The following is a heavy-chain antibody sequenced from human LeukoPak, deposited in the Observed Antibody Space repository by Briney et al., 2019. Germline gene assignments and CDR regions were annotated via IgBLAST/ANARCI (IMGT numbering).Heavy chain of an antibody. Sequence: GGSLRLPCAASGFTFSTYAMSWVRQAPGKGLEWVSGISGSGGSTYYADSVKGRFTISRDSFKNTLYLQMNSLRPEDTAVYYCAKEGDYYGSGSYRDGFDIWGQGTRATVSS. J-gene: IGHJ3*02. D-gene: IGHD3-10*01. V-gene: IGHV3-23*01. CDR3: AKEGDYYGSGSYRDGFDI. CDR1: GFTFSTYA. CDR2: ISGSGGST.